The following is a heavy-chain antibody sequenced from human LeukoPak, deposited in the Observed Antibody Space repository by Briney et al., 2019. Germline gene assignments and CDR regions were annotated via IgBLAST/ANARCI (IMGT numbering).Heavy chain of an antibody. V-gene: IGHV4-59*01. CDR1: GGSISSYY. CDR3: ARTGSDY. J-gene: IGHJ4*02. Sequence: PSETLPLTCTVSGGSISSYYWSWIRQPPGKGLEWIGYIYYSGSTNYNPSLKSRVTISVDTSKNQFSLKLSSVTAADTAVYYCARTGSDYWGQGTLVTVSS. CDR2: IYYSGST.